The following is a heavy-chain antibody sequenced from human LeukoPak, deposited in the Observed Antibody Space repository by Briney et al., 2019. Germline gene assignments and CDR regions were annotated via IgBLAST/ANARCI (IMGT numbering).Heavy chain of an antibody. D-gene: IGHD3-9*01. CDR3: ARGVGGNARWRNFDWSKKIPMRDYFDY. CDR2: INPYSGGT. V-gene: IGHV1-2*02. J-gene: IGHJ4*02. Sequence: ASVKVSCKASGYTFIGYYIHWVRQAPGQGLEWMGWINPYSGGTNYAQKFQGRVTMTRDTSITTAYMDLSRLRSDDTAVYYCARGVGGNARWRNFDWSKKIPMRDYFDYWGQGTLVTVSS. CDR1: GYTFIGYY.